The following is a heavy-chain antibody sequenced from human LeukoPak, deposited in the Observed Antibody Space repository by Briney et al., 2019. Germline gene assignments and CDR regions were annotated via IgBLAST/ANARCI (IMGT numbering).Heavy chain of an antibody. V-gene: IGHV3-7*05. D-gene: IGHD5-18*01. Sequence: GGSLRLSCAASGFTFSRYWMSWARQAPGRGLEWVANIKQDGSEKYYMDSVKGRFTISRDNAKISLYLQMNSLRADDTAVYYCAREAYRDTSVDFWGQGTLVTVSS. CDR2: IKQDGSEK. J-gene: IGHJ4*02. CDR3: AREAYRDTSVDF. CDR1: GFTFSRYW.